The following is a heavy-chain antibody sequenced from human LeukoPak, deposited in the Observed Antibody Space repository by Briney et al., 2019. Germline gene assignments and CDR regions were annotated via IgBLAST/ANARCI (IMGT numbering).Heavy chain of an antibody. Sequence: PGGSLRLSCAASGFTFSSYTMNWVRQAPGKGLEWVSSISRSSSYISYANSVKGRFTISRDNAKNSLYLQMNSLRAEDTAVYYCARDDSGSCSYYFHYWGQGTLVTVSS. CDR1: GFTFSSYT. J-gene: IGHJ4*02. CDR2: ISRSSSYI. CDR3: ARDDSGSCSYYFHY. V-gene: IGHV3-21*01. D-gene: IGHD1-26*01.